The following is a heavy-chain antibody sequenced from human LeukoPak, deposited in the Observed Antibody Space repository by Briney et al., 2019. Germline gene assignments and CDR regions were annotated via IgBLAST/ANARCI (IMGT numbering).Heavy chain of an antibody. Sequence: PGGSLRLSRAASGFTFRSYPMNWVRQAPGKGLEWVSTISGSGGSTYYADSVKGRFTISRDNSKNTLYLQMNRLRAEDTAIYYCAKERTQTTSFDYWGQGTLVTVSS. CDR3: AKERTQTTSFDY. CDR2: ISGSGGST. V-gene: IGHV3-23*01. CDR1: GFTFRSYP. D-gene: IGHD2/OR15-2a*01. J-gene: IGHJ4*02.